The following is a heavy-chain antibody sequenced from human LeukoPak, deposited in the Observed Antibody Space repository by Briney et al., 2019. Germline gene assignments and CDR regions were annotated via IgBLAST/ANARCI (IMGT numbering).Heavy chain of an antibody. Sequence: SQTLSLTCAISGDSVSSTSAAWTWIRQSPSRGLEWLGRTYYRSKWYSDYAVSVRGRITVNPDTSTNQFSLQLNSVTPEDTAVYYCARYTSSWFFDSWGPGTLVTVSS. CDR2: TYYRSKWYS. CDR3: ARYTSSWFFDS. J-gene: IGHJ4*02. CDR1: GDSVSSTSAA. V-gene: IGHV6-1*01. D-gene: IGHD6-13*01.